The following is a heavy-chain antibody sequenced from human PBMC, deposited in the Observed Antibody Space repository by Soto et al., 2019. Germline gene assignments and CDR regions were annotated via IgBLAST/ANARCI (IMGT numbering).Heavy chain of an antibody. D-gene: IGHD2-2*02. CDR1: GYTFTGYY. Sequence: ASVKVSCKASGYTFTGYYMHWVRQAPGQGLEWMGWINPNSGGTNYAQKFQGRVTMTRDTSISTAYMELSRLRSDDTAVYYCARPYCSSTSCYTGEGFGYYGMDVWGQGTTVTVS. CDR3: ARPYCSSTSCYTGEGFGYYGMDV. CDR2: INPNSGGT. J-gene: IGHJ6*02. V-gene: IGHV1-2*02.